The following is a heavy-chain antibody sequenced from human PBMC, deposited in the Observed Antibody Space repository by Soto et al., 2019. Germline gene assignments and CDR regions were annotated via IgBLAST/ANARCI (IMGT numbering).Heavy chain of an antibody. V-gene: IGHV4-34*01. CDR2: INHSGST. Sequence: SETLSLTCAVYGGSFSGYYWSWIRQPPGKGLEWIGEINHSGSTNYNPSLKSRVTISVDTSKNQFSLKLSSVTAADTAVYYCARGRARRGYSTNGVCYYFDYWGQGTLVTVSS. CDR3: ARGRARRGYSTNGVCYYFDY. CDR1: GGSFSGYY. D-gene: IGHD2-8*01. J-gene: IGHJ4*02.